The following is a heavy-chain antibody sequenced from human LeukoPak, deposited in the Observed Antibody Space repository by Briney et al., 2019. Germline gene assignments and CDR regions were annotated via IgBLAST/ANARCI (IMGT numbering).Heavy chain of an antibody. Sequence: IHYHGRAPYNPSLKSRFSMSLDISKNQFSLSLSSVTAADTAIYYCAREVITPGDSDGFDLWGQGTMVSVSS. D-gene: IGHD2-2*01. V-gene: IGHV4-30-4*01. CDR2: IHYHGRA. CDR3: AREVITPGDSDGFDL. J-gene: IGHJ3*01.